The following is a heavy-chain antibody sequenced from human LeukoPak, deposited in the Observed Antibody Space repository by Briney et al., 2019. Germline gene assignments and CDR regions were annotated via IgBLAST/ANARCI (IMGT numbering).Heavy chain of an antibody. V-gene: IGHV3-66*01. D-gene: IGHD6-13*01. Sequence: GGSLRLSCAASGFTVSSNYMSWVRQAPGEGLEWVSVIYSGGSTYYADSVKGRFTISRDNSKNTLYLQMNSLRAEDTAVYYCAARGFSSSWYDFDYWGQGTLVTVSS. CDR2: IYSGGST. CDR3: AARGFSSSWYDFDY. CDR1: GFTVSSNY. J-gene: IGHJ4*02.